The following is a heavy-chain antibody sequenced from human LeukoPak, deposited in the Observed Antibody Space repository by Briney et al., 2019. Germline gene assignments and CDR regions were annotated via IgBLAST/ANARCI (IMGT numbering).Heavy chain of an antibody. Sequence: ASVKVSCKASGGTFSSYAISWVRQAPGQGLEWMGGIIPIFGTVNYAQKFQGRVTITADKSTSTAYMELRSLRSDDTAVYYCARNYDHPYYYYYYMDVWGKGTTVTVSS. J-gene: IGHJ6*03. D-gene: IGHD1-7*01. CDR1: GGTFSSYA. CDR2: IIPIFGTV. CDR3: ARNYDHPYYYYYYMDV. V-gene: IGHV1-69*06.